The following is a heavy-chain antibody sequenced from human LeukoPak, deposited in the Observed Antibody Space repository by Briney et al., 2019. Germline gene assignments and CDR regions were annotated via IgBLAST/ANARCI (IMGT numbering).Heavy chain of an antibody. D-gene: IGHD2-2*01. Sequence: GGSLRLSCAASGFTFDDYTMHWVRQAPGKGLEWVSAISGSGSSTYYADSVKGRFTISRDNSKNTLYLQVNSLRAEDTAVYYCAKLSCSGISCSRAYYYYYMDVWGKGTTVTVSS. CDR2: ISGSGSST. V-gene: IGHV3-23*01. CDR1: GFTFDDYT. CDR3: AKLSCSGISCSRAYYYYYMDV. J-gene: IGHJ6*03.